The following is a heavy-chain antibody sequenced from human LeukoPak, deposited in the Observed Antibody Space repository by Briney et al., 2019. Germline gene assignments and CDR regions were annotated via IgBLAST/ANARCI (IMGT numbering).Heavy chain of an antibody. D-gene: IGHD3-3*01. CDR3: TTDLFGAAGTGGDY. CDR1: GFTFSDAW. CDR2: IKSKTDGGTT. J-gene: IGHJ4*02. Sequence: GGSLRLSCAGSGFTFSDAWMTWVRQAPGKGLEWVGRIKSKTDGGTTDYAAPGKGRFTISRDDSKSTLYLQMSSLTIEDTGVYYCTTDLFGAAGTGGDYWGQGTLVTVSS. V-gene: IGHV3-15*01.